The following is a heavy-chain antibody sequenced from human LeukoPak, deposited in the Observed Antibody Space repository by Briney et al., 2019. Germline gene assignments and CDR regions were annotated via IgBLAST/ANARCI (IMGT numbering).Heavy chain of an antibody. V-gene: IGHV4-59*01. Sequence: SETLSLTCTVSGGSISSYYWSWIRQPPGKGLEWIGYIYYSGSTNYNPSLKSRVTISVDTSKNQFSLKLSSVTAADTAVYYCAKVSGRQPSGYWGQGTLVTVSS. CDR1: GGSISSYY. CDR2: IYYSGST. CDR3: AKVSGRQPSGY. D-gene: IGHD6-25*01. J-gene: IGHJ4*02.